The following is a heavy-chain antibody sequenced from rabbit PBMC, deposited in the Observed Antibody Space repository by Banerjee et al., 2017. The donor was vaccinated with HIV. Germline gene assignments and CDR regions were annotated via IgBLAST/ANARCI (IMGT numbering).Heavy chain of an antibody. CDR3: ARAYVDGSVGVWNL. D-gene: IGHD5-1*01. V-gene: IGHV1S45*01. J-gene: IGHJ4*01. CDR1: GFTLNNYW. CDR2: INAGSSGTT. Sequence: VGDLVKPGASLTLTCTASGFTLNNYWICWVRQAPGKGLEWIACINAGSSGTTEYASWAKGRFTISKTSSTTVTLQMTSLTVADTATYFCARAYVDGSVGVWNLWGPGTLVTVS.